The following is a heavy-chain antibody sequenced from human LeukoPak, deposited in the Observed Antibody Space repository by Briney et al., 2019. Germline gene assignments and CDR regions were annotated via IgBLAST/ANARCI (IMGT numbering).Heavy chain of an antibody. CDR1: GYTFTSYD. CDR2: MNPNSGNT. Sequence: GASVKVSCKASGYTFTSYDINWVRQATGQGLEWMGWMNPNSGNTGYAQKFQGRVTMARNTSISTAYMYLRSLRSEDTAVYYWARGFVIAVAGNFDYWGQGTLVTVSS. D-gene: IGHD6-19*01. J-gene: IGHJ4*02. CDR3: ARGFVIAVAGNFDY. V-gene: IGHV1-8*01.